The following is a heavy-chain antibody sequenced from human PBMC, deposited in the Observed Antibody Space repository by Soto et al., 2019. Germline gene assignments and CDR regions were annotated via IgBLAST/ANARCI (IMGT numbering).Heavy chain of an antibody. CDR1: GFTFSSYW. Sequence: PGGSLRLSCAASGFTFSSYWMSWVRQAPGKGLEWVANIKQDGSEKYYVDSVKGRFTISRDNAKNSLYLQMNSLRAEDTAVYYCARENRDIVVVVAAPDAFVIWGQGTMVTVSS. D-gene: IGHD2-15*01. J-gene: IGHJ3*02. CDR2: IKQDGSEK. CDR3: ARENRDIVVVVAAPDAFVI. V-gene: IGHV3-7*01.